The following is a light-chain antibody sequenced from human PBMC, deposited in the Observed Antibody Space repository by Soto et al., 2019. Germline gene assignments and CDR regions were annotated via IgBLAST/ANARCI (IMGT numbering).Light chain of an antibody. CDR2: DVS. Sequence: QSALTQPASVSGSPGQSITISCTGTSSDVGAYEYVSWYQQHPGKAPKLLIYDVSNRPSGVSTRFSGSKSGNTASLTISGLQAEDDGDYYCTSYTTRRLYVFGSGTKGTVL. CDR3: TSYTTRRLYV. V-gene: IGLV2-14*03. CDR1: SSDVGAYEY. J-gene: IGLJ1*01.